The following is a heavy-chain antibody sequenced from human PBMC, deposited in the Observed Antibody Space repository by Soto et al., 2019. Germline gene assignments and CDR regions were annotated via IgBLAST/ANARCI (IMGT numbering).Heavy chain of an antibody. Sequence: QVQLQESGPGLVKPSDTLSLTCAVSGYSISSDWWGWIRQPPGRGLEWIGYIHYGGATYYNPSLKSRVTMSVETSKNQFSLKLSSVTAVDTAVYYCARYCIGGTCHRWFDPWGQGTLVTVSS. V-gene: IGHV4-28*01. CDR3: ARYCIGGTCHRWFDP. CDR1: GYSISSDW. D-gene: IGHD2-15*01. J-gene: IGHJ5*02. CDR2: IHYGGAT.